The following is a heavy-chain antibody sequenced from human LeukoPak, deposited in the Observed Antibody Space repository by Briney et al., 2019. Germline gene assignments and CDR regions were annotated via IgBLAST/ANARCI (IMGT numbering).Heavy chain of an antibody. Sequence: PGGSLRLSCAASGFTFSDYYMSWIRQAPGKGLEWVSYISSSSSYTNYADSVKGRFTISRDNAKYSLYLQMNSLRAEDTAVYYCARVPRITMVRGVIMAYYFDYWGQGTLVTVSS. J-gene: IGHJ4*02. CDR1: GFTFSDYY. CDR3: ARVPRITMVRGVIMAYYFDY. V-gene: IGHV3-11*05. D-gene: IGHD3-10*01. CDR2: ISSSSSYT.